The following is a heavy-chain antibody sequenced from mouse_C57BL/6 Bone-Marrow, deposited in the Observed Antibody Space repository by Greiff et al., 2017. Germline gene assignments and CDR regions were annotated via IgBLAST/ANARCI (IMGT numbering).Heavy chain of an antibody. V-gene: IGHV1-64*01. J-gene: IGHJ4*01. CDR3: ARSVLWLRRYDAMDY. Sequence: QVQLQQPGAELVKPGASVKLSCKASGYTFTSYWMHWVKQRPGQGLEWIGMIHPNSGSTNYNEKFKSKATLTVDKSSSTAYMQLSSLTSEDSAVYYCARSVLWLRRYDAMDYWGQGTSVTVSS. CDR2: IHPNSGST. D-gene: IGHD2-2*01. CDR1: GYTFTSYW.